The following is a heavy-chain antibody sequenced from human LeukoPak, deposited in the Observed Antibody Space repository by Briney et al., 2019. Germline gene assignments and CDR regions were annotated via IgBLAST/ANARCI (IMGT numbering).Heavy chain of an antibody. V-gene: IGHV5-51*01. J-gene: IGHJ4*02. CDR3: ARQIAVDSVRGEFDY. CDR2: IYPGDSDT. CDR1: GYSFTSYW. D-gene: IGHD3-10*01. Sequence: GESLKISCKGSGYSFTSYWIGWVRQMPGKGLEWMGIIYPGDSDTRYSPSFQGQVTTSADKSISTAYPQWSSLKASDTAMYYCARQIAVDSVRGEFDYWGQGTLVTVSS.